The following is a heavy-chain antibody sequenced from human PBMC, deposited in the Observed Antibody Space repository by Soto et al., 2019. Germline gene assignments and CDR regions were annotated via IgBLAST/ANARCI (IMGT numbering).Heavy chain of an antibody. D-gene: IGHD2-8*02. Sequence: QVHLQESGPGLVKPSETLSLTCAVSGASIGSGGWWSWVRQPPGKGLEWIAEIFHDGNTNYSPSRKRRVTISVDKSQNQFSLNVYSVTAADTAVYYCTRHEGWTGPDQWGQGTLVTVSS. CDR1: GASIGSGGW. V-gene: IGHV4-4*02. CDR2: IFHDGNT. J-gene: IGHJ5*02. CDR3: TRHEGWTGPDQ.